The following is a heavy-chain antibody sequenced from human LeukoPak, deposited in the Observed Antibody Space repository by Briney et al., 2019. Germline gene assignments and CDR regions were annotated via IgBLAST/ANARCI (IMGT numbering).Heavy chain of an antibody. CDR3: ARALDGSGSYYGRNWFDP. J-gene: IGHJ5*02. CDR2: IYTSGST. Sequence: PSETLSLTCTVSGGSISNYYWSWIRQPAGKGLEWIGRIYTSGSTNYNPSLKSRVTMSVDTSKNQFSLKLSSVTAADTAVYYCARALDGSGSYYGRNWFDPWGQGTLVTVSS. CDR1: GGSISNYY. D-gene: IGHD3-10*01. V-gene: IGHV4-4*07.